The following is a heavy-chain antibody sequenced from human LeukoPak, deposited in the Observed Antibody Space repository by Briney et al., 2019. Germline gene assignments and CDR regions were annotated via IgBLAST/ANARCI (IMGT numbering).Heavy chain of an antibody. V-gene: IGHV3-9*03. CDR2: ISWNSGSI. CDR1: GFTFDDYA. Sequence: GGSLRLSCAASGFTFDDYAMHWVRQAPGKGLEWVSGISWNSGSIGYADSVKGRFTISRDNAKNSLYLQMNSLRAEDMALYYCAKDARRTFGLSSGLYRGSYYFDYWGQGTLVTVSS. D-gene: IGHD6-19*01. CDR3: AKDARRTFGLSSGLYRGSYYFDY. J-gene: IGHJ4*02.